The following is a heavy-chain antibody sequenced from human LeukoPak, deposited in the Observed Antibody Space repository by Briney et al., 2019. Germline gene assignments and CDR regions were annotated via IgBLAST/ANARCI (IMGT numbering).Heavy chain of an antibody. V-gene: IGHV3-73*01. D-gene: IGHD3-10*01. J-gene: IGHJ4*02. CDR2: IRSKANSYAT. CDR3: TRQLGELPFDY. Sequence: GGSLRLSCAASGFTFSGSAMHWVRQASGKGLEWVGRIRSKANSYATAYAASVKGRFTISRDDSKNTAYLQMNSLKTEDTAVYYCTRQLGELPFDYWGQGTLVTASS. CDR1: GFTFSGSA.